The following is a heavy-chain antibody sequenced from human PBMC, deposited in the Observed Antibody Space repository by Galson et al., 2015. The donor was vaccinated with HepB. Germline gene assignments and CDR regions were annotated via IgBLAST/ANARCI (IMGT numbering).Heavy chain of an antibody. D-gene: IGHD4-23*01. CDR1: GGTFSSYA. V-gene: IGHV1-69*01. J-gene: IGHJ3*02. Sequence: SCKASGGTFSSYAISWVRQAPGQGLEWMGGIIPIFGTANYAQKFQGRVTITADESTSTAYMELSSLRSEDTAVYYCARDGGYGGNYDAFDIWGQGTMVTVSS. CDR3: ARDGGYGGNYDAFDI. CDR2: IIPIFGTA.